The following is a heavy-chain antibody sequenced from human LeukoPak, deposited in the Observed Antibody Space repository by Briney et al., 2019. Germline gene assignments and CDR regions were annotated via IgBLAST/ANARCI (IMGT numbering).Heavy chain of an antibody. V-gene: IGHV3-21*01. D-gene: IGHD3-10*01. Sequence: GGSLRLSCAASGFTFSSYSMNWVRQAPGKGLEWVSSISSSSSYIYYADSVKGRFTISRDNAKNSLYLQMNSLRAEDTAVYYCARDSQLLWFGELTHGFDYWGQGTLVTVSS. CDR2: ISSSSSYI. CDR3: ARDSQLLWFGELTHGFDY. J-gene: IGHJ4*02. CDR1: GFTFSSYS.